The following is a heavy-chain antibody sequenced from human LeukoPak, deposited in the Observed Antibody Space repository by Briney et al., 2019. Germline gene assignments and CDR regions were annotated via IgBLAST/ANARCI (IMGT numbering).Heavy chain of an antibody. CDR1: GFTFSSYS. CDR3: ARSAMVRGVIINYYGMDV. D-gene: IGHD3-10*01. CDR2: ISSSSSTI. V-gene: IGHV3-48*02. J-gene: IGHJ6*02. Sequence: GGSLRLSCAASGFTFSSYSMNWVRQAPGKGLEWVSYISSSSSTIYYADSVKGRFTISRDNAKNSLYLKMNSLRDEDTAVYYCARSAMVRGVIINYYGMDVWGQGTTVTVSS.